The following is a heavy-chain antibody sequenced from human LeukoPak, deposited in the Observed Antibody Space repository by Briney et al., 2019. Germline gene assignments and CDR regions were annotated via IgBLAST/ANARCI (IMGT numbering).Heavy chain of an antibody. CDR3: ATDRGLRYFDWLGFFDY. D-gene: IGHD3-9*01. CDR1: GYTLTELS. J-gene: IGHJ4*02. CDR2: FDPEDGET. V-gene: IGHV1-24*01. Sequence: ASVKVSCKVSGYTLTELSMHWVRQAPGKGLEWMGGFDPEDGETIYAQKFQGRVTMTEDTSTDTAYMELSSLRSEDTAVYYCATDRGLRYFDWLGFFDYWGQGTLVTVSS.